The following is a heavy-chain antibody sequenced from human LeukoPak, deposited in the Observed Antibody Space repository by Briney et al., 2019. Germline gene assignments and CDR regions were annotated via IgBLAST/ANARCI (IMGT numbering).Heavy chain of an antibody. Sequence: SETLSLTCTVSGGSISSGDYYWSWIRQPPGKGLEWIGYIYYSGSTYYNPSLKGRVTISVDTSKNQFSLKLSSVTAADTAVYYCARAATDSSGYYYVKMGHNWFDPWGQGTLVTVSS. V-gene: IGHV4-30-4*01. J-gene: IGHJ5*02. CDR3: ARAATDSSGYYYVKMGHNWFDP. CDR1: GGSISSGDYY. CDR2: IYYSGST. D-gene: IGHD3-22*01.